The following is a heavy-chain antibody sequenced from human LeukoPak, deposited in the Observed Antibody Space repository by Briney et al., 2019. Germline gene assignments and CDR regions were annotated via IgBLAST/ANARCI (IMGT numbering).Heavy chain of an antibody. V-gene: IGHV3-53*01. CDR2: IYSGGST. J-gene: IGHJ4*02. CDR3: AKGAPSGYDSDPPDY. CDR1: GFAVSSNY. Sequence: PGGSLRLSCAASGFAVSSNYMSWVRQAPGKGLEWVSIIYSGGSTFYADSVKGRFTISRDNSKNTLYLQMNSLRAEDTAVYYCAKGAPSGYDSDPPDYWGQGTLVTVSS. D-gene: IGHD5-12*01.